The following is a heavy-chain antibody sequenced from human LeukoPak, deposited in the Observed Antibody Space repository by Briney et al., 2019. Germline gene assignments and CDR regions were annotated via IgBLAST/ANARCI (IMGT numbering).Heavy chain of an antibody. V-gene: IGHV3-64*01. CDR2: ISSNGGST. Sequence: GGSLRLSCAASGFTVSSNYMSWVRQAPGKGLEYVSAISSNGGSTYYAHSVKGRFTISRDNSKNTLYLQMGSLRPEDMAVYYCARDGGDIVVVTASYYYMDVWGKGTTVTVSS. CDR1: GFTVSSNY. D-gene: IGHD2-21*02. CDR3: ARDGGDIVVVTASYYYMDV. J-gene: IGHJ6*03.